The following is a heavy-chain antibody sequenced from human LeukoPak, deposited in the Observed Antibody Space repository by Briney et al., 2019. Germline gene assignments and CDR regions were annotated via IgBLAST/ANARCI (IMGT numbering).Heavy chain of an antibody. CDR2: INPNSGGT. CDR1: GYTFTGYY. J-gene: IGHJ4*02. V-gene: IGHV1-2*02. D-gene: IGHD1-26*01. Sequence: ASVKVSCKASGYTFTGYYMHWVRQAPGQGLEYLRWINPNSGGTNYAQKFQGRVTMTRDTSISTAYMELSRLRSDDTAVYYCAREGIVGDSKDEGYWGQGTLVTVSS. CDR3: AREGIVGDSKDEGY.